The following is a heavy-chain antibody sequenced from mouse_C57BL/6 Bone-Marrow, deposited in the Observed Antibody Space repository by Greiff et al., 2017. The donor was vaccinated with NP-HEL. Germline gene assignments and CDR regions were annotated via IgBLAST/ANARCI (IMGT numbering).Heavy chain of an antibody. Sequence: QVQLKQPGAELVRPGTSVKLSCKASGYTFTSYWMHWVKQRPGQGLEWIGVIDPSDSYTNYNHTFKGKATLTVDKSSITAYMQLSSLTSDDAAVYYCARTTVVAPDYAMDYWGQGTSVTVSS. V-gene: IGHV1-59*01. J-gene: IGHJ4*01. CDR2: IDPSDSYT. CDR3: ARTTVVAPDYAMDY. D-gene: IGHD1-1*01. CDR1: GYTFTSYW.